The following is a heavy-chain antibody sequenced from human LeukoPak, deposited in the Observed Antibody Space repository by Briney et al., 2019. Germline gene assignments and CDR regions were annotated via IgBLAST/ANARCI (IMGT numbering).Heavy chain of an antibody. D-gene: IGHD2-15*01. CDR1: GFTFSNYW. V-gene: IGHV3-74*01. J-gene: IGHJ4*02. CDR3: ARGISEIDY. CDR2: INNDGSTT. Sequence: GGSLRLSCAASGFTFSNYWMHWVRQTPGKGLVWVSRINNDGSTTSYADSVKGRFTISRDNAKNTLYLQMDSLRAKDTAVYYCARGISEIDYWGQGTLVTVST.